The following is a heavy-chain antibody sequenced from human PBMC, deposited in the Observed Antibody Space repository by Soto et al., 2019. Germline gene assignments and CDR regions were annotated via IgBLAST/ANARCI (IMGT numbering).Heavy chain of an antibody. CDR3: AREDSSRQPYFDY. CDR2: IYYSGST. CDR1: GGSISSGDYY. J-gene: IGHJ4*02. Sequence: PSETLSLTCTVSGGSISSGDYYWSWIRQPPGKGLEWIGYIYYSGSTYYNPSLKSRVTISVDTSKNQFSLKLSSVTAADTAVYYCAREDSSRQPYFDYWGQGTLVTVSS. V-gene: IGHV4-30-4*01. D-gene: IGHD6-13*01.